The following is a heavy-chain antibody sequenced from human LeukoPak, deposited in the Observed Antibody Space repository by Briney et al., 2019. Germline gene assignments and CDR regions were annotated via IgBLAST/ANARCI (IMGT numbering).Heavy chain of an antibody. J-gene: IGHJ4*02. CDR1: GGTFSSYT. D-gene: IGHD5-24*01. CDR3: AREGDQGRWLRMPNFDY. CDR2: IIPILGIA. Sequence: SVKVSCKASGGTFSSYTISWVRQAPGQGLEWMGRIIPILGIANYAQKFQGRVTITADKSTSTAYMELSSLRSEDTAVYYCAREGDQGRWLRMPNFDYWGQGTLVTVSS. V-gene: IGHV1-69*04.